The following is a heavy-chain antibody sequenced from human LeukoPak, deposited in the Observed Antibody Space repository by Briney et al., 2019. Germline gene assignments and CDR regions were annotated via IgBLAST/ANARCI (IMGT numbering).Heavy chain of an antibody. CDR1: GFTFSDYY. V-gene: IGHV3-11*01. Sequence: GGSLRLSCAASGFTFSDYYMSWIRQAPGKGLEWVSHISSSGSSIYYADSVRGRFTISRDNAKNSLYLQMNSLRSDDTAVYYCTRDRGSSGQYYFDFWGQGTLVTVSS. D-gene: IGHD3-22*01. CDR2: ISSSGSSI. J-gene: IGHJ4*02. CDR3: TRDRGSSGQYYFDF.